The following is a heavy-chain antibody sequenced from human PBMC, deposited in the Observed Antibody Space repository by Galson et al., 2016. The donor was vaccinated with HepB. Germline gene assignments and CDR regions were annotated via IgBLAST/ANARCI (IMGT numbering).Heavy chain of an antibody. CDR3: ARDGGYSGYDAYGLDV. Sequence: SLRLSCAASGFTFSIYDMHWVRQAPGSGLEWVSVIETAGNTYYAASVKGRFTISREDAKNSLFLQMNSLTVGDTAVYYCARDGGYSGYDAYGLDVWGKGTTVTVSS. CDR2: IETAGNT. D-gene: IGHD5-12*01. J-gene: IGHJ6*04. V-gene: IGHV3-13*01. CDR1: GFTFSIYD.